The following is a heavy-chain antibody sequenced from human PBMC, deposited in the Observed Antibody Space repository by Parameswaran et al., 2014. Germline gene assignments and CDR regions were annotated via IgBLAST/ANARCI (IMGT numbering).Heavy chain of an antibody. CDR3: ARDEQWLVKVFDY. Sequence: SLKISCAASGFTFSDYYMSWIRQAPGKGLEWVSYISSSGSTIYYADSVKGRFTISRDNAKNSLYLQMNSLRAEDTAVYYCARDEQWLVKVFDYWGQGTLVTVSS. D-gene: IGHD6-19*01. V-gene: IGHV3-11*01. CDR1: GFTFSDYY. J-gene: IGHJ4*02. CDR2: ISSSGSTI.